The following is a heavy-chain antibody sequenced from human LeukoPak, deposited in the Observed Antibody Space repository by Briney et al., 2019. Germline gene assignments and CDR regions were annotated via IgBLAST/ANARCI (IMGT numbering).Heavy chain of an antibody. D-gene: IGHD4-17*01. J-gene: IGHJ4*02. Sequence: GASVKVSCKASGGTFSSYAISWGRQAPGQGLEWMGRIIPILGIANYAQKFQGRVTITADKSTSTAYMELSSLRSEDTAVYYCARDFQGELVYGDYGGYDYWGQGTLVTVSS. CDR1: GGTFSSYA. V-gene: IGHV1-69*04. CDR3: ARDFQGELVYGDYGGYDY. CDR2: IIPILGIA.